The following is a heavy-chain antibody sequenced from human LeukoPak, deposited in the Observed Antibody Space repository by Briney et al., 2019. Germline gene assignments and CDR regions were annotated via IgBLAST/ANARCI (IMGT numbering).Heavy chain of an antibody. CDR3: ASGGIYYGAAFDF. Sequence: NPGGSLRLSCAASGFTFSSYSMNWVRQAPGKGLERVSSISSSSSYIYYADSVKGRFTISRDNAKNSLYLQMNSLRAEDTALYYCASGGIYYGAAFDFWGQGTLVTVSS. CDR2: ISSSSSYI. V-gene: IGHV3-21*04. CDR1: GFTFSSYS. D-gene: IGHD1-26*01. J-gene: IGHJ4*02.